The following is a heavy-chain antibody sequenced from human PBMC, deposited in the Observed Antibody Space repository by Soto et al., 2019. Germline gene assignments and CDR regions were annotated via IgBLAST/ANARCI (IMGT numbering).Heavy chain of an antibody. CDR3: AREGYSDTYSYYQTLDV. D-gene: IGHD4-17*01. Sequence: SETLSLTCVVSGGSVTSYHWSWIRQFPGKGLEWIAFTAYTGNTNYNPSLKSRVTISIDTTKNQLSLKLTSMTAADTAVYYCAREGYSDTYSYYQTLDVWGQGTTVTVSS. CDR2: TAYTGNT. J-gene: IGHJ6*02. CDR1: GGSVTSYH. V-gene: IGHV4-59*02.